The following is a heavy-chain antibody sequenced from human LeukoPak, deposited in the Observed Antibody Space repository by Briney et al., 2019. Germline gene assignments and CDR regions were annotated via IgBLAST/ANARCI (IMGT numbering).Heavy chain of an antibody. CDR1: GGSISSGNYY. V-gene: IGHV4-61*02. Sequence: SQTLSLTCTVSGGSISSGNYYWSWIRQPAGKGLEWIGRTTISGSTNYNPPLKSRVTISVDTSKNQFSLKLSSVTAADTAVYYCARVRDAFDIWGQGTTVTASS. CDR2: TTISGST. J-gene: IGHJ3*02. CDR3: ARVRDAFDI.